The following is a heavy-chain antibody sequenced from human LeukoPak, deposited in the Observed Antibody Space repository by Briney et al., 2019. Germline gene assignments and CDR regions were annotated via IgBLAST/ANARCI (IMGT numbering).Heavy chain of an antibody. CDR2: IYYSGST. J-gene: IGHJ4*02. D-gene: IGHD6-6*01. CDR1: GGSISSSSYY. Sequence: SETLSLTCTVSGGSISSSSYYWSWIRQPPGKGLEWIGYIYYSGSTNYNPSLKSRVTISVDTSKNQFSLKLSSVTAADTAVYYCARHRGSSSLFDYWGQGTLVTVSS. CDR3: ARHRGSSSLFDY. V-gene: IGHV4-61*05.